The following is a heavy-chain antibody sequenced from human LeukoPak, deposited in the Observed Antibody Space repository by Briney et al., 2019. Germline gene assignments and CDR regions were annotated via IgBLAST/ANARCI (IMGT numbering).Heavy chain of an antibody. D-gene: IGHD3-22*01. V-gene: IGHV4-39*01. Sequence: PSETLSLTCTVSGGSISSSSSYWGWIRQPPGKGLEWIATIYYTGSTNYNPSLKTRVTISLDTSRNQFSLRLTSVTAADTAVYYCAKSRHSYYYTPGDFSWGQGTLVTVSS. CDR3: AKSRHSYYYTPGDFS. CDR1: GGSISSSSSY. J-gene: IGHJ5*02. CDR2: IYYTGST.